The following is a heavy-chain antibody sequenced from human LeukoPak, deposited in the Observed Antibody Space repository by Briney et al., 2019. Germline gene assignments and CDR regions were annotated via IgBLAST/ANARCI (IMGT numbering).Heavy chain of an antibody. V-gene: IGHV3-30-3*01. J-gene: IGHJ4*02. CDR1: GSTFSSYA. Sequence: GGSLRLSCAASGSTFSSYAMHWVRQAPGKGLEWVAVISYDGSNKYYADSVKGRFTISRDNAKNSLYLQMNSLRAEDTAVYYCARDQGGYVSQYFDYWGQGTLVTVSS. CDR3: ARDQGGYVSQYFDY. D-gene: IGHD3-16*01. CDR2: ISYDGSNK.